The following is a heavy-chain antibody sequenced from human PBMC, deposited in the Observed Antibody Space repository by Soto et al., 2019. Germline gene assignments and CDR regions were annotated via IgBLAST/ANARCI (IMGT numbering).Heavy chain of an antibody. V-gene: IGHV4-34*09. CDR2: INHSGST. Sequence: TLSLTCAVYGGSFSGYYWSWIRQPPGTGLEWIGEINHSGSTNYNPSLKSRVTISVDTSKNQFSLKLSSVTAADTAVYYCARLDSSGYYYGYYFDYWGQGTLVTVSS. D-gene: IGHD3-22*01. CDR1: GGSFSGYY. CDR3: ARLDSSGYYYGYYFDY. J-gene: IGHJ4*02.